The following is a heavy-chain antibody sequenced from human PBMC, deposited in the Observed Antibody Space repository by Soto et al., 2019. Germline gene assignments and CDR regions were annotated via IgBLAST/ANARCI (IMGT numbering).Heavy chain of an antibody. CDR3: ARVSRMVRGVTPFDY. CDR1: GYTFTSYA. Sequence: VKVSCKASGYTFTSYAMHWVRQAPGQRLEWMGWINAGNGNTKYSQKFQGRVTITRDTSASTAYMELSSLRSEDTAVYYCARVSRMVRGVTPFDYWGQGTLVTVSS. CDR2: INAGNGNT. V-gene: IGHV1-3*01. J-gene: IGHJ4*02. D-gene: IGHD3-10*01.